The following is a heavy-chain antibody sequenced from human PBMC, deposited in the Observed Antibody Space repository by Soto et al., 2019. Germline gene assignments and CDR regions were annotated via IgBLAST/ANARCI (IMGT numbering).Heavy chain of an antibody. CDR2: INPSGGST. CDR1: GYTFTSYY. V-gene: IGHV1-46*03. CDR3: ARERTVTTLGHGAGFFYYYGMDV. D-gene: IGHD4-17*01. Sequence: ASVKVSCKASGYTFTSYYMHWVRQAPGQGLEWMGIINPSGGSTSYAQKFQGRVTMTRDTSTSTVYMELSSLRSEDTAVYYCARERTVTTLGHGAGFFYYYGMDVWGQGTTVTVSS. J-gene: IGHJ6*02.